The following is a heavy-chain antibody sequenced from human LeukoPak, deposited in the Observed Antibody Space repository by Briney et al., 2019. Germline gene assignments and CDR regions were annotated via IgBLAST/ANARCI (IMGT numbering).Heavy chain of an antibody. Sequence: GGSLRLSCAASGFTFDDYAMHWVRQAPGKGLEWVSGISWNSGSIHYADSVKGRFTISRDNAKNSLYLEMKSLRPEDTALYYCAKDNGCCRLYLGDWGQGTLVTVSS. CDR3: AKDNGCCRLYLGD. D-gene: IGHD3-16*01. V-gene: IGHV3-9*01. CDR2: ISWNSGSI. J-gene: IGHJ4*02. CDR1: GFTFDDYA.